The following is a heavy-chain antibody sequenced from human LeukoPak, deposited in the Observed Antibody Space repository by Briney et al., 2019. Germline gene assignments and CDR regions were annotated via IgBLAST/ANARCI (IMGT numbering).Heavy chain of an antibody. CDR3: ARYSSSSAGYYFDY. V-gene: IGHV1-2*02. J-gene: IGHJ4*02. D-gene: IGHD6-6*01. CDR1: GYTFTGYY. Sequence: ASVKVSCKASGYTFTGYYMHWVRQAPGQGLEWMGWINPNSGGTNYAQKFQGRVTMTRDTSISTAYMELSRLRSDDTAVYYWARYSSSSAGYYFDYWGQGTLVTVSS. CDR2: INPNSGGT.